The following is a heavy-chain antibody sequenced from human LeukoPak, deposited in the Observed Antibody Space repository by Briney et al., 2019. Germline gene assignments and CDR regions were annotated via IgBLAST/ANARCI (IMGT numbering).Heavy chain of an antibody. J-gene: IGHJ4*02. CDR3: AREIEGGLIGY. CDR1: GDSISRYY. CDR2: IYYSGST. V-gene: IGHV4-59*01. Sequence: SETLSLTCTVSGDSISRYYWSWIRQPPGKGLEWIGYIYYSGSTNYNPSLKSRVTISVDTSKNQFSLKLSSVTAADTAVYYCAREIEGGLIGYWGQGTLVTVSS. D-gene: IGHD2-15*01.